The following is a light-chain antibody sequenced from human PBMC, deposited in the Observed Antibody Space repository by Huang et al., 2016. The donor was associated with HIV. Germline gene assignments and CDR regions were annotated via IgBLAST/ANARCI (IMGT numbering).Light chain of an antibody. Sequence: DIHMTQSPSSLSASVGDRVTITCRASQGITNSLAWYQQKPGEAPKLLLYGASRLESGVPSRFRGSGSGTDYTLTISSLRPEDCATYYCQQYYTTPWTFGQGTKVEIK. CDR1: QGITNS. CDR3: QQYYTTPWT. J-gene: IGKJ1*01. CDR2: GAS. V-gene: IGKV1-NL1*01.